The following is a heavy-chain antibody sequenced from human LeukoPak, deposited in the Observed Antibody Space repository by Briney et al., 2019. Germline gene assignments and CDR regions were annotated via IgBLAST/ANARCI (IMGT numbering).Heavy chain of an antibody. V-gene: IGHV3-23*01. Sequence: PGGSLRLSCAASGFTFSSYAMSWVRQAPGKGLEWVSGISGRDSTTYYADSVKGRFTISRENSKNTLYLQMNSLRAEDTAVYYCAATHRIFIPADVWGKGTTVTVSS. CDR3: AATHRIFIPADV. CDR1: GFTFSSYA. D-gene: IGHD3-16*02. CDR2: ISGRDSTT. J-gene: IGHJ6*04.